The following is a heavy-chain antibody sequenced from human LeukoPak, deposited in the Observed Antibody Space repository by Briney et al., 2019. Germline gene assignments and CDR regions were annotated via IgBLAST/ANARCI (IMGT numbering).Heavy chain of an antibody. J-gene: IGHJ4*02. Sequence: ASVKVSCKASGYTFTSYGIGWVRQAPGQGLEWMGWISTSNGDTKYAQKLQGRVTMTTDTSTSTAYMELRNLRSDDTAVYYCAREGLGELTLDYWGQGTLVTVSS. CDR2: ISTSNGDT. V-gene: IGHV1-18*01. D-gene: IGHD3-16*01. CDR3: AREGLGELTLDY. CDR1: GYTFTSYG.